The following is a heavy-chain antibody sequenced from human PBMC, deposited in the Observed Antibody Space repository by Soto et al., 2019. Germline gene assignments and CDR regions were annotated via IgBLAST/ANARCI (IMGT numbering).Heavy chain of an antibody. D-gene: IGHD6-19*01. CDR1: GGTFSSYT. V-gene: IGHV1-69*08. J-gene: IGHJ6*02. CDR3: ARDAWDSSGLSGMDV. CDR2: IIPILGIA. Sequence: QVQLVQSGAEVKKPGSSVKVSCKASGGTFSSYTISWVRQAPGQGLEWMGRIIPILGIANYAQKFQGRVTIXXDXSXXTAYMELSSLRSEDTAVYYCARDAWDSSGLSGMDVWGQGTTVTVSS.